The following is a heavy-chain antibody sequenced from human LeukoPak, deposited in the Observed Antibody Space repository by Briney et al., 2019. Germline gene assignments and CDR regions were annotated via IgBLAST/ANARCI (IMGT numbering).Heavy chain of an antibody. J-gene: IGHJ4*02. CDR3: ARSVSGSYPTFDY. Sequence: GESLKISCKGSGYSFTTYWIGWVRQMPGKGLELMAIIYPGDSDTRYSPSFQGQVTISADTSISTAYLQWSSLQASDTAMYYCARSVSGSYPTFDYWGQGTLVTVSS. V-gene: IGHV5-51*01. CDR2: IYPGDSDT. CDR1: GYSFTTYW. D-gene: IGHD1-26*01.